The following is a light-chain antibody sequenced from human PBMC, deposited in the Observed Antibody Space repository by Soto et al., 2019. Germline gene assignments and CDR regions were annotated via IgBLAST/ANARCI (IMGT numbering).Light chain of an antibody. CDR3: TSYTSDSTYV. CDR2: DVS. Sequence: QSVLTQPASVSGSPGQSITISCTGTSTDVGRYNYVSWYQQHPGKAPKLMVYDVSNRPSWVSNRFSGSKSGITASLTISGLQAEDEAEYYCTSYTSDSTYVFGTGTKVTVL. J-gene: IGLJ1*01. V-gene: IGLV2-14*01. CDR1: STDVGRYNY.